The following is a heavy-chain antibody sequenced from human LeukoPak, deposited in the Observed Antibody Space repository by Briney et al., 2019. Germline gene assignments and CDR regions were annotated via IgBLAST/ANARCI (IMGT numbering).Heavy chain of an antibody. CDR3: ARVFGAGYSDY. V-gene: IGHV3-7*01. D-gene: IGHD4/OR15-4a*01. Sequence: GGSLRLSCAASEFTFSSYWMSWVRQAPGKGLEWVASIKQDGSEKYYLDSVKGRVTISRDNAKNSLYLQMNSLRAEDTAVYYCARVFGAGYSDYWGQGTLVTVSS. CDR2: IKQDGSEK. J-gene: IGHJ4*02. CDR1: EFTFSSYW.